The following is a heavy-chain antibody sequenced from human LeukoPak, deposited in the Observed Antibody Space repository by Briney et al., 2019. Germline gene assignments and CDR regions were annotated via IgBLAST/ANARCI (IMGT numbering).Heavy chain of an antibody. V-gene: IGHV4-59*01. CDR3: ARGGNYFDP. CDR2: IYYSGST. D-gene: IGHD1-7*01. J-gene: IGHJ5*02. CDR1: GGSISSYY. Sequence: SETLSLTCTVSGGSISSYYWSRIRQPPGEGLEWIGYIYYSGSTNYNPSLKSRVTISVDTSKNQFSLKLSSVTAADTAVYYCARGGNYFDPWGQGTLVTVSS.